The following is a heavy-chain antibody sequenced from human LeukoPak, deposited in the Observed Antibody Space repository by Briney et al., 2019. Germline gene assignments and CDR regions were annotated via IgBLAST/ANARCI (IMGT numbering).Heavy chain of an antibody. V-gene: IGHV4-59*01. CDR2: DTNSGS. CDR3: ARGNYDILSDYSLYSPRGGFDH. J-gene: IGHJ4*02. CDR1: GVSITLYY. Sequence: SETLSLTCTASGVSITLYYWTWIRQSPKKGLEWIGDDTNSGSNYNPSLSSRLTISTDTSKNHFSLRLTSVSAADTAVYYCARGNYDILSDYSLYSPRGGFDHWGQGILVTAFS. D-gene: IGHD3-9*01.